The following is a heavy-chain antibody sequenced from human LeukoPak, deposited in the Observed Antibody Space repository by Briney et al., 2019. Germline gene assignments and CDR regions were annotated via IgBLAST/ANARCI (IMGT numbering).Heavy chain of an antibody. V-gene: IGHV3-7*01. J-gene: IGHJ4*02. D-gene: IGHD2-2*01. Sequence: GGSLRLSCAASGFTFSSYWMSWVRQAPGKGLEWVANIKQDGSEKYYVDSVKGRFTISRDNAKNSLYLQMNSLGAEDTAVYYCARDGGYCSSTSCRRASHFDYWGQGTLVTVSS. CDR3: ARDGGYCSSTSCRRASHFDY. CDR1: GFTFSSYW. CDR2: IKQDGSEK.